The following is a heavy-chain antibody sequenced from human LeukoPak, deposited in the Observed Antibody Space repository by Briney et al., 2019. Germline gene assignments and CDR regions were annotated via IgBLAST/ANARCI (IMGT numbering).Heavy chain of an antibody. D-gene: IGHD3-3*01. CDR3: ARDSSADYDFWSAYPSPVSYFDS. CDR2: IYISGGT. V-gene: IGHV4-4*07. Sequence: SETLSLTCTVSGGSISSYYWSWIRQPAGKGLEWIGRIYISGGTNYNPSLKSRVTMSVDTSKNQFSLKLSSVTAADTAVYYCARDSSADYDFWSAYPSPVSYFDSWGQGTLVTVSS. CDR1: GGSISSYY. J-gene: IGHJ4*02.